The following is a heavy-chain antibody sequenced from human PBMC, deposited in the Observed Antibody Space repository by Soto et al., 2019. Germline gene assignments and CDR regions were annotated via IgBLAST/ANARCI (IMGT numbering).Heavy chain of an antibody. D-gene: IGHD3-10*01. J-gene: IGHJ4*02. V-gene: IGHV4-30-2*01. Sequence: SETLSLTCAVSGGSISGGCYSWSWILQPPGKGLEWIGYVFHSCSTYYSPSRQSRVTISIDGSKNQFYLELASVTAADTSVYSCASGSHGAGSDHWGQGILVTVSS. CDR2: VFHSCST. CDR1: GGSISGGCYS. CDR3: ASGSHGAGSDH.